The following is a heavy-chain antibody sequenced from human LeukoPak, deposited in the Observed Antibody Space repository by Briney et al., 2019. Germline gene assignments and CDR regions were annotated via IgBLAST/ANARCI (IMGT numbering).Heavy chain of an antibody. D-gene: IGHD6-19*01. CDR2: IKQDGSEK. Sequence: GGSLRLSCAASGFTFSSYWMSWVRQAPGKGLEWVANIKQDGSEKYYVDSVKGRFTISRDNAKNSPYLQMNSLRAEDTAVYYCARGVAGIRDDWFDPWGQGTLVTVSS. J-gene: IGHJ5*02. CDR3: ARGVAGIRDDWFDP. CDR1: GFTFSSYW. V-gene: IGHV3-7*01.